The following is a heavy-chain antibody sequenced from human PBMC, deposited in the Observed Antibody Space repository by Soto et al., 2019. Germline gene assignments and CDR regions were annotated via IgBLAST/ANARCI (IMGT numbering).Heavy chain of an antibody. D-gene: IGHD3-10*01. J-gene: IGHJ6*03. Sequence: GESLKISCKGSGYSFTSYWIGWVRQMPGKGLEWMGIIYPGDSDTRYSPSFQGQVTISADKSISTAYLQGSSLKASDTAMYYCARSYYYGSGSYSHYYYYMDVWGKGTTVTVSS. V-gene: IGHV5-51*01. CDR1: GYSFTSYW. CDR2: IYPGDSDT. CDR3: ARSYYYGSGSYSHYYYYMDV.